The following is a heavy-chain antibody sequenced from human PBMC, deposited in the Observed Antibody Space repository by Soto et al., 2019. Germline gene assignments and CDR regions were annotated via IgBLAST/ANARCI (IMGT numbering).Heavy chain of an antibody. D-gene: IGHD3-16*01. CDR1: GYTFTSYD. CDR3: AKDLPGNDRWLNWYFDL. Sequence: EASVKVSCKASGYTFTSYDINWVRQATGQGLEWMGWMNPNSGNTGYAQKFQGRVTMTRNTSISTAYMELSSLRSEDTAVYYCAKDLPGNDRWLNWYFDLWGRGTLVTVSS. V-gene: IGHV1-8*01. J-gene: IGHJ2*01. CDR2: MNPNSGNT.